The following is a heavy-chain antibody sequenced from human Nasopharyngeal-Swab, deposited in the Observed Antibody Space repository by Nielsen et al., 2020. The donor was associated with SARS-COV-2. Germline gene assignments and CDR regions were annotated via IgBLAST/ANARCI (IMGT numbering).Heavy chain of an antibody. CDR2: IGSNEAET. V-gene: IGHV3-64*02. J-gene: IGHJ4*01. CDR1: GFTFGSYS. D-gene: IGHD3-9*01. CDR3: ATERGNWFYFDY. Sequence: GESLKISCAASGFTFGSYSMHWVRQAPGKGLEYVSAIGSNEAETYYADSVKGRFTISRDNSKNILYLQMGILRPEDTAVYYCATERGNWFYFDYWGHGTLVTVSS.